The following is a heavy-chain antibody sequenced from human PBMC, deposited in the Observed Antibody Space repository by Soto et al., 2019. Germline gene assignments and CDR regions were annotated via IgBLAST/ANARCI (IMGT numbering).Heavy chain of an antibody. D-gene: IGHD3-10*01. CDR3: ERGRWWFGELLKFFDY. V-gene: IGHV4-34*01. CDR1: GGSFSGYY. Sequence: QVQLQQWGAGLLKPSETLSLTCAVYGGSFSGYYWSWIRQPPGKGLEWIGEINHSGSTNYNPSLKSRVTISVDTSKNQFSLKLSSVTAADTAVYYCERGRWWFGELLKFFDYWGQGTLVTVSS. CDR2: INHSGST. J-gene: IGHJ4*02.